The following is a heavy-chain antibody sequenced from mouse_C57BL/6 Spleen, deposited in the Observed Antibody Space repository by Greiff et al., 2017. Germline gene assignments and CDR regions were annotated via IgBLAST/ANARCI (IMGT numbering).Heavy chain of an antibody. J-gene: IGHJ4*01. CDR2: IYPGSGNT. D-gene: IGHD1-1*01. CDR1: GYTFTDYY. Sequence: QVQLQQSGAKLVRPGASVKLSCKASGYTFTDYYINWVKQRPGQGLEWIARIYPGSGNTYYNEKFKGKATLTAEKSSSTAYMQLSSLTSEDSAVYCGARGYGSSSRYAMDYWGQGTSDTVSA. V-gene: IGHV1-76*01. CDR3: ARGYGSSSRYAMDY.